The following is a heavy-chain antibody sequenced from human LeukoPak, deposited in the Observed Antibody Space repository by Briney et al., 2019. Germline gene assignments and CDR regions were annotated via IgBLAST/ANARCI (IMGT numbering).Heavy chain of an antibody. CDR3: ARVPLYRNGQAYFDY. J-gene: IGHJ4*02. CDR2: ISGSGDTT. Sequence: GGSVRLSCAASGFTFSSYAMSWVRQAPGKGLEWVSAISGSGDTTYYADSVKGRFTISRDNSKNTVYLQMSSLRAEDTAVYYCARVPLYRNGQAYFDYWGQGTLV. V-gene: IGHV3-23*01. D-gene: IGHD5-18*01. CDR1: GFTFSSYA.